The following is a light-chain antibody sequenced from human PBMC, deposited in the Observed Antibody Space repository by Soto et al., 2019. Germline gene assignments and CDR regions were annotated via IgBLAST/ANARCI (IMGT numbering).Light chain of an antibody. CDR1: QSISSY. J-gene: IGKJ1*01. Sequence: DIQMTQSPSSLSASVGDRVTITCRASQSISSYLNWYQQKPGKVPKLLIYAASSLQSGVPSRFSGSGSGTDFTLTISSLKHEDFATYYCQQTYSTPRTFGQGTKVDI. CDR3: QQTYSTPRT. V-gene: IGKV1-39*01. CDR2: AAS.